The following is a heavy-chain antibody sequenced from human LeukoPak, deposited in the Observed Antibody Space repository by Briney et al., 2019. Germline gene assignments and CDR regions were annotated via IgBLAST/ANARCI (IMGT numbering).Heavy chain of an antibody. J-gene: IGHJ4*02. CDR2: IWYDGSNK. Sequence: RSLRLSCAASGFTFSSYAMHWVRQAPGKGLEWVAVIWYDGSNKYYADSVKGRFTISRDNSKNTLYLQMNSLRAEDTAVYYCARAHGYSYGYIDYWGQGTLVTVSS. CDR1: GFTFSSYA. CDR3: ARAHGYSYGYIDY. V-gene: IGHV3-33*01. D-gene: IGHD5-18*01.